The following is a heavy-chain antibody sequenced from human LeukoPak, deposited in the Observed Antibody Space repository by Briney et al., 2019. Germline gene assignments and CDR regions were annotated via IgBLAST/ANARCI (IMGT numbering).Heavy chain of an antibody. CDR1: AYTFTSYG. V-gene: IGHV1-18*01. Sequence: GASVKVSCKASAYTFTSYGISWVRQAPGQGLEWLGWISAYNGNTNYAQKLQGRVTLTTDTSTSTAYMEVRSLRSDDTAVYYCARDLITIFGAGRNNWFDPWGQGTLVTVSS. J-gene: IGHJ5*02. CDR3: ARDLITIFGAGRNNWFDP. D-gene: IGHD3-3*01. CDR2: ISAYNGNT.